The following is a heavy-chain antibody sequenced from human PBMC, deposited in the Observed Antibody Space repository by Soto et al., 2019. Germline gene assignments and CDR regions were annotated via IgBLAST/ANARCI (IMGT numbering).Heavy chain of an antibody. CDR1: GFTFSSHV. V-gene: IGHV3-48*02. CDR3: ARDARNAEYDY. D-gene: IGHD1-1*01. CDR2: IHSIRSII. Sequence: EVQLVESGGGLVQPGGSLRLSCAVSGFTFSSHVMNWVRQAPGKGLEWVAYIHSIRSIIYYADSVKGRFTISRDNAKNSLYLQMYSLRDADKAVYYCARDARNAEYDYWGQGTLVTVSS. J-gene: IGHJ4*02.